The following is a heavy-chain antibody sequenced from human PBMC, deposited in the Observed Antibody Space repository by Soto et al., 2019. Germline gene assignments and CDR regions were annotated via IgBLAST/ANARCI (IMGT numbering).Heavy chain of an antibody. V-gene: IGHV1-18*01. CDR2: ISAYNGNT. CDR1: GYTFTSYG. D-gene: IGHD2-2*01. CDR3: ARGVFKTDAMGGAPPDV. Sequence: ASVKVSCKASGYTFTSYGISWVRQAPGQGLEWMGWISAYNGNTNYAQKLQGRVTMTTDTSTSTAYMELRSLRSDDTAVYYCARGVFKTDAMGGAPPDVWGQGTTVTVSS. J-gene: IGHJ6*02.